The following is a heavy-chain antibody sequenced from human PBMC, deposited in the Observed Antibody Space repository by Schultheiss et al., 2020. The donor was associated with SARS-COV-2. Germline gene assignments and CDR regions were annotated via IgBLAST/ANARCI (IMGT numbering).Heavy chain of an antibody. CDR2: IYYSGST. V-gene: IGHV4-61*09. CDR1: GGSISSSSYY. Sequence: SQTLSLTCTVSGGSISSSSYYWSWIRQPAGKGLEWIGYIYYSGSTNYNPSLKSRVTISVDTSRNQFSLKLSSVTAADTAVYYCARSPSPGSRDYWGQGTLVTVSS. D-gene: IGHD2-2*01. CDR3: ARSPSPGSRDY. J-gene: IGHJ4*02.